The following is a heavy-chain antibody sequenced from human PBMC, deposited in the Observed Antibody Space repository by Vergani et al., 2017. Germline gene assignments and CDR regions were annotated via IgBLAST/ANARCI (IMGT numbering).Heavy chain of an antibody. V-gene: IGHV4-30-2*01. CDR2: IYHSGST. Sequence: QLQLQESGSGLVQPSQPLSLTCAVSGGSISSGGYSWSWIRQPPGKGLEWIGYIYHSGSTYYNPSLKSRVTISVARSKNQFSLKLSSVTAADTAVYYCARKSRMGEFDYWGQGTLVTVSS. CDR3: ARKSRMGEFDY. D-gene: IGHD3-16*01. J-gene: IGHJ4*02. CDR1: GGSISSGGYS.